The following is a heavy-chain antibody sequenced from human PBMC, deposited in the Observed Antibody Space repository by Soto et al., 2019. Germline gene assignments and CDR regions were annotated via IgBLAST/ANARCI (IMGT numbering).Heavy chain of an antibody. CDR2: ISYDGSNK. CDR1: GFTFSSYG. V-gene: IGHV3-30*03. Sequence: QVQLVESGGGVVQPGRSLRLSCAASGFTFSSYGMHWVRPAPGKGLEWVAVISYDGSNKYYSDSVKGRFTISRDNSRNTLYRQVNSLRAEDTAVYYCARGYGDFYSHFDYWGQGTLVTVSS. CDR3: ARGYGDFYSHFDY. J-gene: IGHJ4*02. D-gene: IGHD4-17*01.